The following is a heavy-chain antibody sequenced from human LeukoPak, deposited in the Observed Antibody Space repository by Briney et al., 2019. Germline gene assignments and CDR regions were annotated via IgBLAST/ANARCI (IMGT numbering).Heavy chain of an antibody. Sequence: GGSLRLSCAVSGFTFSGFWMSWSRQAPGEGLEWVASINSDGSEGYYADVVKGRFTLSRDNAKNSLFLQMNSLRAEDTAVYYCVKNSGWYCLDYWGQGTLVTVSS. CDR2: INSDGSEG. CDR1: GFTFSGFW. V-gene: IGHV3-7*03. CDR3: VKNSGWYCLDY. J-gene: IGHJ4*02. D-gene: IGHD6-13*01.